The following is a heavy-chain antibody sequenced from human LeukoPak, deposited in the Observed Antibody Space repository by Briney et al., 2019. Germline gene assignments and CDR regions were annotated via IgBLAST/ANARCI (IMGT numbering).Heavy chain of an antibody. V-gene: IGHV4-30-4*01. D-gene: IGHD1-14*01. CDR3: ARAGGMDDH. CDR1: GGPISSGDYF. Sequence: SQTLSLTCTVSGGPISSGDYFWRWIRQPPGKGLEWIGYIYYSGSTYYNPSLKSRVTISVDTSKNQFSLKLSSVTAADTAVYYCARAGGMDDHWGQGTLVTVSS. J-gene: IGHJ4*02. CDR2: IYYSGST.